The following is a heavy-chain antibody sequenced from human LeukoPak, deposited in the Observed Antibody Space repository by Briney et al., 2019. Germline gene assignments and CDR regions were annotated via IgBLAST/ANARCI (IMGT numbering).Heavy chain of an antibody. V-gene: IGHV1-18*01. Sequence: VASVKDSCKASGYTFTSYGISWVPQAPGQGLEWVWQISAYNGNTNYAQKLQGRVTMTTDTSTSTAYMELRSLRSDDTAVYYCARDMITMVRGVIVFDYWGQGTLVTVSS. CDR1: GYTFTSYG. J-gene: IGHJ4*02. CDR2: ISAYNGNT. D-gene: IGHD3-10*01. CDR3: ARDMITMVRGVIVFDY.